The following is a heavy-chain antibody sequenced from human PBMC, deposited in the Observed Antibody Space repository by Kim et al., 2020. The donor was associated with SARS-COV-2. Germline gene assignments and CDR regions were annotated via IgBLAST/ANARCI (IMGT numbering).Heavy chain of an antibody. V-gene: IGHV3-9*01. Sequence: GGSLRLSCAASGFTFDDYAMHWVRQAPGKGLEWVSGISWNRGSIGYADSVKGRFTNSRDNAKNSLYLQMNSLRAEDTALYYCAKAHFDHYWYFDLWGRGT. J-gene: IGHJ2*01. CDR3: AKAHFDHYWYFDL. CDR1: GFTFDDYA. CDR2: ISWNRGSI. D-gene: IGHD3-9*01.